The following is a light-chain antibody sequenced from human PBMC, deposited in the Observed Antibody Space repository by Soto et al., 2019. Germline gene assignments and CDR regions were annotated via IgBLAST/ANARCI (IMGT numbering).Light chain of an antibody. CDR2: GAS. CDR3: QQYGSSST. V-gene: IGKV3-20*01. Sequence: EIVLTQSPGTLSLSPGERATLSCRASQSVSSSYLAWYQQKPGQAPRLLIYGASSRATGIPDRFSGSGSGTDFTLTISRLEPEYFAVYYCQQYGSSSTFGQGTRLEIK. J-gene: IGKJ5*01. CDR1: QSVSSSY.